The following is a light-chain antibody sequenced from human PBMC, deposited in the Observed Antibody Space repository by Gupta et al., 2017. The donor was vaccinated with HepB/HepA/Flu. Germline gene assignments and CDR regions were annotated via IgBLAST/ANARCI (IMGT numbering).Light chain of an antibody. CDR2: KDS. V-gene: IGLV3-25*03. Sequence: SYEVTQPPPVSVSPGHTARITCSGDGLPNEYTYWYQQKPGQAPVLVIYKDSERPSGIPERFSGSRSGTTGTLTISGVRAEDEGDYYCQSTDSSDTVVFGGGTKLTVL. CDR1: GLPNEY. J-gene: IGLJ2*01. CDR3: QSTDSSDTVV.